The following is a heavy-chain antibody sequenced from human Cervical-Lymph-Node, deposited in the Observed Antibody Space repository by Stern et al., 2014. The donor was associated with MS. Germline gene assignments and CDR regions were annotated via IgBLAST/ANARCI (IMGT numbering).Heavy chain of an antibody. Sequence: QLQLQESGPGLVKPSETLSLTCTVSGDSIGTYYWTWIRQPPGKRLEWIGYIYYSGYTDYNPSLKSRVTISVDTSKNQFSLKLTSVTAADTAVYYCARGGSGYYWYFDYWGQGTPVTVSS. CDR3: ARGGSGYYWYFDY. V-gene: IGHV4-59*01. CDR1: GDSIGTYY. D-gene: IGHD5-12*01. CDR2: IYYSGYT. J-gene: IGHJ4*02.